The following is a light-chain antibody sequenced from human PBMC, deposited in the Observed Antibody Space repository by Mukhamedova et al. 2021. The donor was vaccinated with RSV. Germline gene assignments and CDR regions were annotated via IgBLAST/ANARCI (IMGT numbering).Light chain of an antibody. Sequence: WYQHRVHGRAPKLLIYAISKLQSGVSSRFSGSGSGRDFTLTISSLQPEDSATYYCLQDSSYPYTFGQGTKLQI. CDR3: LQDSSYPYT. J-gene: IGKJ2*01. V-gene: IGKV1-6*01. CDR2: AIS.